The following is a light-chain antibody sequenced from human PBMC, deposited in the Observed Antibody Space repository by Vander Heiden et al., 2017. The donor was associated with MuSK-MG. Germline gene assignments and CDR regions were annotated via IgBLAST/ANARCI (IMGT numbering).Light chain of an antibody. CDR1: QAISNY. CDR3: QQRYSVAYD. V-gene: IGKV1-39*01. J-gene: IGKJ2*01. Sequence: DIQMTQSPSSLSASVGDRVTITCRASQAISNYLNWYLEKPGKAPKLLIYGASTWQSGVPARLSGSGSGTDFTLTISNGQPEDFATFYCQQRYSVAYDFGKGTKMEIK. CDR2: GAS.